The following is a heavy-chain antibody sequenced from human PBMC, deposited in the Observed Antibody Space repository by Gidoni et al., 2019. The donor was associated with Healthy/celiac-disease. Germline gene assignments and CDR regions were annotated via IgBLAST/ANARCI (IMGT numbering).Heavy chain of an antibody. Sequence: QVQLVQSGAEVKKPGASVKVACKASGYTFTGYYMHWVRQAPGQGLEWMGWINPNSGGTTYAQKFQGRVTMPRDTSISTAYMALSRLRSDDTAVYYCARDWGSGYYSNYFDYWGQGTLVTVSS. V-gene: IGHV1-2*02. CDR3: ARDWGSGYYSNYFDY. J-gene: IGHJ4*02. D-gene: IGHD3-22*01. CDR1: GYTFTGYY. CDR2: INPNSGGT.